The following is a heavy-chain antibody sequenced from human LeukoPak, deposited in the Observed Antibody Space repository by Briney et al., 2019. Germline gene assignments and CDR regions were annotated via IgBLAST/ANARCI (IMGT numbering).Heavy chain of an antibody. Sequence: GGSLRLSCAASGFTFSNYAMSWVRQAPGKGLEGVSAVSGSGSIAYYTDAVKGRFTISRDHSKNTLYLQMRSLTAKDTAVYYCAKDRSIGTYYAFDSWGQGTLVTVSS. CDR2: VSGSGSIA. CDR3: AKDRSIGTYYAFDS. D-gene: IGHD1-26*01. J-gene: IGHJ4*02. V-gene: IGHV3-23*01. CDR1: GFTFSNYA.